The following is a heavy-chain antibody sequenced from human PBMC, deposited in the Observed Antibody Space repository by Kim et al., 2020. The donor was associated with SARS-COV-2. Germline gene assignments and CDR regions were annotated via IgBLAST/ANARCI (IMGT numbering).Heavy chain of an antibody. Sequence: SQTLSLTCAISGDSVSSNTAAWNWIRQSPSRGLEWLGRTYYRSKWYNDYTVSVKSRIIINPDTSKNQFSLHLNSVTPDDTAVYYCVRWTAGVNVFDPWGQVTLVTVSS. V-gene: IGHV6-1*01. D-gene: IGHD2-21*02. CDR3: VRWTAGVNVFDP. CDR1: GDSVSSNTAA. J-gene: IGHJ5*02. CDR2: TYYRSKWYN.